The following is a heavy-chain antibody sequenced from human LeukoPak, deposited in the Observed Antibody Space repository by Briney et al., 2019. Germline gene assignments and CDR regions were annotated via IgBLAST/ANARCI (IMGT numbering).Heavy chain of an antibody. CDR3: ATPVGGVWSFDY. Sequence: GGSLRLSCAASGFTFSSYWMNWVRQAPGKGLEWVANIKQDGSEKYYVDSVKGRFTVSRDNSKNSVYLQMNSLRAEDTAMYYCATPVGGVWSFDYWGQGTLVTVSS. D-gene: IGHD2-15*01. CDR1: GFTFSSYW. J-gene: IGHJ4*02. V-gene: IGHV3-7*01. CDR2: IKQDGSEK.